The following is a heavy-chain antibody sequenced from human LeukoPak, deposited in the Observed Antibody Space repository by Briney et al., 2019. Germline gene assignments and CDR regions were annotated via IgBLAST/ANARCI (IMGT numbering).Heavy chain of an antibody. Sequence: GGSLRLSCAASGFTFSSYSMNWVRQAPGKGLEWVSSISSSSSYIYYADSVKGRFTISRDNAKNSLYLQMNSLRAEDTAVYYCARDRREMATIRPIDYWGQGTLVTVSS. J-gene: IGHJ4*02. CDR2: ISSSSSYI. CDR3: ARDRREMATIRPIDY. CDR1: GFTFSSYS. V-gene: IGHV3-21*01. D-gene: IGHD5-24*01.